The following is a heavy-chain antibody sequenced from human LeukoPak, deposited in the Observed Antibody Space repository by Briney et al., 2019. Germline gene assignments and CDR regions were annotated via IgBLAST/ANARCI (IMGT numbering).Heavy chain of an antibody. Sequence: HPGGSLRLSCVASGFTFSSHGMHWVRQAPGKGPEWVAFIRYDGTNKYYADSVKGRFTISRDNSKNTLYLQMNSLRAEDTAVYYCASGMVAGPTLSVTSDYWGQGTLVTVSS. CDR1: GFTFSSHG. V-gene: IGHV3-30*02. D-gene: IGHD6-19*01. CDR2: IRYDGTNK. J-gene: IGHJ4*02. CDR3: ASGMVAGPTLSVTSDY.